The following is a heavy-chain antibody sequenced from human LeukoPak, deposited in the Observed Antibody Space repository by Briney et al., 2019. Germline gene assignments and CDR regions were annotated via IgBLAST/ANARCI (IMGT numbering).Heavy chain of an antibody. CDR1: GFTFSTYA. CDR3: VKASSSSPQYNWFDA. V-gene: IGHV3-23*01. D-gene: IGHD6-6*01. CDR2: VSGTGGRT. Sequence: GGSLRLSCAASGFTFSTYAMSWVRQAPGKGLEWVSVVSGTGGRTYYADSVKGRFTISRDNSKNTLYMQMKSLRAEDKALYYCVKASSSSPQYNWFDAWGQGTLVTVSS. J-gene: IGHJ5*02.